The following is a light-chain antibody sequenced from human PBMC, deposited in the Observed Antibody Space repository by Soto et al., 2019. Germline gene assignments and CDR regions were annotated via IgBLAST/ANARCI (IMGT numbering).Light chain of an antibody. CDR3: QQSYSSPRT. V-gene: IGKV1-39*01. CDR1: QSISTY. J-gene: IGKJ1*01. CDR2: SAS. Sequence: DIPMTQSPSSLSASVGDRVTITCRASQSISTYLNWYQQRPGKAPKVLIYSASRLQSAVPSRFSGCGSGTDFTLSISSLQPEDFATYFCQQSYSSPRTFDQGTRVEIK.